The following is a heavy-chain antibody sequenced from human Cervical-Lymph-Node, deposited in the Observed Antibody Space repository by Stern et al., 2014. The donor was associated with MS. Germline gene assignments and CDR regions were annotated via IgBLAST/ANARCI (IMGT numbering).Heavy chain of an antibody. Sequence: VQLEESGGEVKKPGSSVKVSCMASGGSFNNHAVSWVRPAPGQGLEWMGGIIPIFGAPDYAQKFQGRVTITADESTSTVYMEFSSLRSEDTAMYYCAKGRGSYWFFDLWGRGTLVIVSS. CDR2: IIPIFGAP. V-gene: IGHV1-69*01. D-gene: IGHD1-26*01. CDR3: AKGRGSYWFFDL. CDR1: GGSFNNHA. J-gene: IGHJ2*01.